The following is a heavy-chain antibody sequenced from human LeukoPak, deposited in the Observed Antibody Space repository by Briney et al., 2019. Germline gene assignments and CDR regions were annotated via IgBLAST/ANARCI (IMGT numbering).Heavy chain of an antibody. J-gene: IGHJ5*02. V-gene: IGHV4-31*03. Sequence: SETLSLACTVSGGSISSGGYYWSWIRQHPGKGLEWIGYIYYSGSTYYNPSLKSRVTISVDTSKNQFSLKLSSVTAADTAVYYCARDWWGSSSWYGWFDPWGQGTLVTVSS. D-gene: IGHD6-13*01. CDR1: GGSISSGGYY. CDR2: IYYSGST. CDR3: ARDWWGSSSWYGWFDP.